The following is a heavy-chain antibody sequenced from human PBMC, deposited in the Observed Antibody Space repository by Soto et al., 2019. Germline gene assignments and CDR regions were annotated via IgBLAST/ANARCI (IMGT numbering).Heavy chain of an antibody. J-gene: IGHJ4*02. D-gene: IGHD6-6*01. CDR3: ARDSNSSSDY. V-gene: IGHV3-48*02. CDR1: GFTFSGYN. Sequence: EVQLVESGGGLVQPGGSLRLSCAASGFTFSGYNMNWIRQAPGKGLEWVSCIKSDSSGIWYADSVKGRFTISRDNAKNSLPLQMNRLRNEVTAVYCCARDSNSSSDYWGQGTLVAVSS. CDR2: IKSDSSGI.